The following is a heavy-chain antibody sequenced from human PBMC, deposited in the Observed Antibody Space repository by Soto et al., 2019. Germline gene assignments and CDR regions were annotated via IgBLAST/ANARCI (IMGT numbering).Heavy chain of an antibody. CDR3: ARVYYYDSSGYYGY. D-gene: IGHD3-22*01. CDR1: GYTFTSYG. Sequence: QVQLVQSGAEVKKPGASVKVSCKASGYTFTSYGISWVRQAPGQGLEWMGWISAYNGNTNYAQKLQGRVTMTTDTXXSTAYMELRSLRSDDTAVYYCARVYYYDSSGYYGYWGQGTLVTVSS. J-gene: IGHJ4*02. CDR2: ISAYNGNT. V-gene: IGHV1-18*01.